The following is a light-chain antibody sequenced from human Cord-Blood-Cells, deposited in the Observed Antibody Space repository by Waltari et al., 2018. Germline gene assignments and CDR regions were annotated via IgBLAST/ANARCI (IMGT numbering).Light chain of an antibody. CDR1: SSDVGGYNH. V-gene: IGLV2-14*01. CDR3: SSYTSSSTLV. Sequence: QSALTQPASVSGSPGQSLTISCPGTSSDVGGYNHVSWYQQHPGKAPKLMIYDVSKRPSGVSNRFSGSKSGNTASLTISGLQAEDEADYYCSSYTSSSTLVFGGGTKLTVL. J-gene: IGLJ2*01. CDR2: DVS.